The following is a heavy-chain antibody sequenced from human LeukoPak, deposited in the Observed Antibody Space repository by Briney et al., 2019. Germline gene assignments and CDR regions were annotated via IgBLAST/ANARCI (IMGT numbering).Heavy chain of an antibody. V-gene: IGHV3-7*01. CDR2: IKQDGSEK. CDR1: GFTFSSYW. CDR3: ARDASSWYL. Sequence: GGSLRLSCTVSGFTFSSYWMSWVRQAPGKGLEWVANIKQDGSEKYYVDSAKGRFTISRDNAKNSLYLQMNSLRAEDTAVYYCARDASSWYLWGQGTLVTVSS. J-gene: IGHJ5*02. D-gene: IGHD6-13*01.